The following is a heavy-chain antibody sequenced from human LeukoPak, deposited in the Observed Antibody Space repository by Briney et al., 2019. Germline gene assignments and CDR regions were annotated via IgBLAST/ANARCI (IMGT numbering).Heavy chain of an antibody. V-gene: IGHV1-2*06. CDR1: GYTFTGYY. CDR3: ARTPIVVVPAAIISSNWFDP. D-gene: IGHD2-2*01. J-gene: IGHJ5*02. Sequence: GASVKVSCKASGYTFTGYYMHWVRQAPGQGLEWMGRINPNSGGTNYAQKFQGRVTMTRDTSISTAYMELSRLRSDDTAVYYCARTPIVVVPAAIISSNWFDPWGQGTLVTVSS. CDR2: INPNSGGT.